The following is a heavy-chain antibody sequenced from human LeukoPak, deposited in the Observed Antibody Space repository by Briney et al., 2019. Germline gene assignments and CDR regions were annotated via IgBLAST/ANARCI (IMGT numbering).Heavy chain of an antibody. D-gene: IGHD6-19*01. V-gene: IGHV4-34*01. CDR3: ARGGYSSGWYTPGY. J-gene: IGHJ4*02. CDR2: INHSGST. CDR1: GGSISSYY. Sequence: SETLSLTCTVSGGSISSYYWSWIRQPPGKGLEWIGEINHSGSTNYNPSLKSRVTISVDTSKNQFSLKLSSVTAADTAVNYCARGGYSSGWYTPGYWGQGTLVTVSS.